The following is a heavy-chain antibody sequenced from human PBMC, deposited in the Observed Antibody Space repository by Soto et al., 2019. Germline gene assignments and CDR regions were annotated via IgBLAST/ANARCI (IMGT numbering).Heavy chain of an antibody. CDR2: IAHDGSNQ. CDR3: ARSRVGSSWYEGDS. CDR1: GFTFSSYG. V-gene: IGHV3-30*03. D-gene: IGHD6-13*01. Sequence: QVQLVESGGGVVQPGKSLRLSCAASGFTFSSYGMQWVRQAPGKGLDWMAVIAHDGSNQYYTDSVNGRFTISRDNSKNTLYLQMDSLRPEDTAVYFCARSRVGSSWYEGDSWGQGTLVTVS. J-gene: IGHJ4*02.